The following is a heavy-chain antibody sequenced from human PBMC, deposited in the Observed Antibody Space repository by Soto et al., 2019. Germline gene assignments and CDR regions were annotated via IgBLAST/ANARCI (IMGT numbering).Heavy chain of an antibody. Sequence: QVQLVESGGGVVQPGKSLRLSCAVSGFTFSSYGMYWIRQGPGKGLELVTVIWYDATKKYYADSVKGRFTISRDNTNNTLYLQMNTLRAEDTAVYYCAREGGHSSPDYWGQGTLVTVSS. J-gene: IGHJ4*02. CDR3: AREGGHSSPDY. CDR2: IWYDATKK. V-gene: IGHV3-33*01. D-gene: IGHD6-6*01. CDR1: GFTFSSYG.